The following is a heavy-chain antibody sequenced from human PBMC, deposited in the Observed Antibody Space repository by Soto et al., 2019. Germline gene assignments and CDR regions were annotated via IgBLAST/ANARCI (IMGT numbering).Heavy chain of an antibody. J-gene: IGHJ1*01. V-gene: IGHV4-34*01. Sequence: QVQLQQWGAGLLKPSETLSLTCAVYGGSFSGYYWSWIRQPPGKGLEWIGEINHSGSTNYNPSLKSRVTISVDTSKNQFSLKLSSVTAADTAVYYCARGQYSSGWYKREYFQHWGQGTLVTVSS. CDR3: ARGQYSSGWYKREYFQH. CDR1: GGSFSGYY. CDR2: INHSGST. D-gene: IGHD6-19*01.